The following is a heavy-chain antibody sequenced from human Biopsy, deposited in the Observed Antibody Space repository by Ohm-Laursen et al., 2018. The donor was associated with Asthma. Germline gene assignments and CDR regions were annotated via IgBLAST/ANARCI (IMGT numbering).Heavy chain of an antibody. D-gene: IGHD2-21*02. V-gene: IGHV4-30-4*01. CDR1: GGSVYSYDHH. J-gene: IGHJ6*02. CDR2: IFYSGST. Sequence: TLSLTCSVFGGSVYSYDHHWSWIRQPPGKGLDWIGFIFYSGSTFYNPSLRGRITISVDTSKRQFSLSLRSVTVADTAVYFCARAQSYGDIYYGLDVWGQGTTVTVSS. CDR3: ARAQSYGDIYYGLDV.